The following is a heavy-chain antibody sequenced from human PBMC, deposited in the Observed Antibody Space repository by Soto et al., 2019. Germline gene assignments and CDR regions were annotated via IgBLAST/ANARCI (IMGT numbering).Heavy chain of an antibody. V-gene: IGHV5-51*01. CDR2: IHPADSDT. J-gene: IGHJ4*02. Sequence: GESLKISCKGSGGHDVINYWIGWLRQMPGKGLEWMGTIHPADSDTRYSPSFEGQVTISADKSISTVYLQWSSLKASDSAMYYCARLGVITGGDYWGQGTLVTVSS. CDR1: GGHDVINYW. D-gene: IGHD3-22*01. CDR3: ARLGVITGGDY.